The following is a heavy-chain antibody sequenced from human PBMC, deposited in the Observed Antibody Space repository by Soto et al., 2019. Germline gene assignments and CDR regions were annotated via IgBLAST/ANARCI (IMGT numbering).Heavy chain of an antibody. CDR3: ARQAYHYDTYSFGY. V-gene: IGHV5-51*01. Sequence: LKISCKRSGYSFTSYWIGWVRQMPWKGLEWMGIIYPSNSETRFSPSFQGQVTLSADKSIFTAYLQWSSLKASDTAIYYCARQAYHYDTYSFGYWGQGTLVTVSS. D-gene: IGHD3-22*01. CDR1: GYSFTSYW. CDR2: IYPSNSET. J-gene: IGHJ4*02.